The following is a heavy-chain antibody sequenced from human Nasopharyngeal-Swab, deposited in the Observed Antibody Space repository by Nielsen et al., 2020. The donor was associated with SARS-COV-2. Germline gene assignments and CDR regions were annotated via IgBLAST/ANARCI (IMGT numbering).Heavy chain of an antibody. V-gene: IGHV1-3*01. CDR3: ARGRRYYYDSSGPLSDFDY. Sequence: ASVKVSCKASGYTFTSYAMHWVRQAPGQRLEWMGWINAGNGNTKYSQKFQGRVTITRDTSASTAYMELSSLRSDDTAVYYCARGRRYYYDSSGPLSDFDYWGQGTLVTVSS. CDR1: GYTFTSYA. J-gene: IGHJ4*02. CDR2: INAGNGNT. D-gene: IGHD3-22*01.